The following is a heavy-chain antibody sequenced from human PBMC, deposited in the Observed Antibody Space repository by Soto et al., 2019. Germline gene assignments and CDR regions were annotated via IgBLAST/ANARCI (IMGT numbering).Heavy chain of an antibody. CDR3: ARVPNYADAFDI. J-gene: IGHJ3*02. CDR2: IYYSGST. V-gene: IGHV4-30-4*01. Sequence: ASETLSLTCTVSGGSISSGDYYWSWIRQPPGKGLEWIGYIYYSGSTYYNPSPKSRVTISVDTSKNQFSLKLSSVTAADTAVYYCARVPNYADAFDIWGQGTMVTVSS. D-gene: IGHD4-4*01. CDR1: GGSISSGDYY.